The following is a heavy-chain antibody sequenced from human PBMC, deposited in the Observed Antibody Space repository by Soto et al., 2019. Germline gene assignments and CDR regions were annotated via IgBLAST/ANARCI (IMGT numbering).Heavy chain of an antibody. CDR1: GFTLNILA. V-gene: IGHV3-23*01. CDR2: IGGGDHER. D-gene: IGHD2-2*01. Sequence: LRLSFAASGFTLNILAMRGVRQARGKGLEWVSAIGGGDHERYYADSVKGRFTISRDDSKSTLFLQMNSLRAEDTAVYYCAKDRMDHTPVCATFDTPGKGTVV. J-gene: IGHJ3*02. CDR3: AKDRMDHTPVCATFDT.